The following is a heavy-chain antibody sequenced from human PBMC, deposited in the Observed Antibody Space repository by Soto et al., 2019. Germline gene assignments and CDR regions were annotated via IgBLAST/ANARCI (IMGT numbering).Heavy chain of an antibody. D-gene: IGHD3-22*01. J-gene: IGHJ4*02. Sequence: PGGSLRLSCAGSGFTFSSYGMHWVRQAPGKGLEWVAVISYDGSNKYYADSVKGRFTISRDNSKNTLYLQMNSLRAEDTAVYYCAKDGPDSSGSFDYWGQGTLVTVSS. CDR1: GFTFSSYG. CDR2: ISYDGSNK. V-gene: IGHV3-30*18. CDR3: AKDGPDSSGSFDY.